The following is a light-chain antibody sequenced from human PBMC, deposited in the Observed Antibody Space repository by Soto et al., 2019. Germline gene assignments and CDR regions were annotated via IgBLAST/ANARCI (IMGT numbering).Light chain of an antibody. CDR1: SSNIGNNY. V-gene: IGLV1-51*02. Sequence: QSVLTQPPSVSAAPGQKVTISCSGSSSNIGNNYVSWYQQLPGTAPKLLIYENNKRPSGIPDRFSGSKSGTSATLCITGLQTGDEADYYCGTWDSSLSATVFGGGTKVTVL. CDR2: ENN. CDR3: GTWDSSLSATV. J-gene: IGLJ3*02.